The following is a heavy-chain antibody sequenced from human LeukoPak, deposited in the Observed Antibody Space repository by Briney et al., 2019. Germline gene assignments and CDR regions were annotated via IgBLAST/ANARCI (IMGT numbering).Heavy chain of an antibody. J-gene: IGHJ6*02. CDR1: GYTFTGYY. Sequence: ASVKVSCKASGYTFTGYYMHWVRQAPGQGLEWMGWINPNSGGTNYAQKFQGRVTMTRDTSISTAYMELSRLRSDDTAVYYCASPTGEYCSGGSCYKGGNYYYYYGMDVWGQGATVTVSS. V-gene: IGHV1-2*02. D-gene: IGHD2-15*01. CDR2: INPNSGGT. CDR3: ASPTGEYCSGGSCYKGGNYYYYYGMDV.